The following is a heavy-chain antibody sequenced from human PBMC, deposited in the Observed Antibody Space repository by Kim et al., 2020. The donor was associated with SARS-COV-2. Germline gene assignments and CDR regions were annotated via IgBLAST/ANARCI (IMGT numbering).Heavy chain of an antibody. V-gene: IGHV5-51*01. CDR3: ARQEKYSSGWYGYYFDY. D-gene: IGHD6-19*01. J-gene: IGHJ4*02. Sequence: GESLKISCKGSGYSFTSYWIGCVRQMPGKGLEWMGIIYPGDSDTRYSPSFQGQVTISADKSISTAYLQWSSLKASDTAMYYCARQEKYSSGWYGYYFDYWGQGTLVTVSS. CDR2: IYPGDSDT. CDR1: GYSFTSYW.